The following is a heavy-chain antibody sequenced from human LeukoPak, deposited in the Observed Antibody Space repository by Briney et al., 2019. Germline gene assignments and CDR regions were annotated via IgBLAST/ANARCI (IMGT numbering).Heavy chain of an antibody. CDR2: IYTSGNT. CDR1: GGSFSGYY. J-gene: IGHJ4*02. Sequence: SETLSHTSAVHGGSFSGYYWCWIPQPAGKGLGWIGRIYTSGNTNYNTSLKSRATISSPKSKTRFSLNMSSVSAAVTTANYFAREGEYSKGDAPLHFDYWGQGTLVTVAS. D-gene: IGHD5-18*01. V-gene: IGHV4-4*07. CDR3: AREGEYSKGDAPLHFDY.